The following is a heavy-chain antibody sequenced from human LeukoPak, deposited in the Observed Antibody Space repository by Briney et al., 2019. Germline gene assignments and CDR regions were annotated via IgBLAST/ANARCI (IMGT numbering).Heavy chain of an antibody. V-gene: IGHV3-7*03. CDR3: ARDGWGPYSSTSDY. J-gene: IGHJ4*02. CDR1: GFSFSSYW. CDR2: IKQDGSEK. D-gene: IGHD6-13*01. Sequence: GGSLRLSCAASGFSFSSYWMSWVRQAPGKGLEWVANIKQDGSEKYYVDSVKGRFTISRDNAKNSLYLQMNGLRAEDTAVYYCARDGWGPYSSTSDYWGQGTLVTVSS.